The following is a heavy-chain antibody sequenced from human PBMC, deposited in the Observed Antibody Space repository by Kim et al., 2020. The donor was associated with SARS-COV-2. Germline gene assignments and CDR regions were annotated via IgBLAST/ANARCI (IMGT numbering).Heavy chain of an antibody. Sequence: ASVKVSCKASGYTFTSYGISWVRQAPGQGLEWMGWISAYNGNTNYAQKLQGRVTMTTDTSTSTAYMELRSLRSDDTAVYYCARDVGPGATISYYYYGMDVWVQGTTVTVSS. CDR3: ARDVGPGATISYYYYGMDV. D-gene: IGHD5-12*01. CDR1: GYTFTSYG. J-gene: IGHJ6*02. CDR2: ISAYNGNT. V-gene: IGHV1-18*04.